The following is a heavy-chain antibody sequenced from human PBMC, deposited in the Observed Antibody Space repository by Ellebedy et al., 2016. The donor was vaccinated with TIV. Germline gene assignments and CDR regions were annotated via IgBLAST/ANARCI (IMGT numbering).Heavy chain of an antibody. CDR2: IKSKLSGGTT. CDR3: AAVRSPTCYSLHR. V-gene: IGHV3-15*01. Sequence: GESLKISXAGSESTFTHAWMSWVRQAPGKGLEWVGLIKSKLSGGTTHYSTSVNGRFTISRDDSEATLFLQMNSLQTEDTAVYFCAAVRSPTCYSLHRWGQGTLVTVAS. J-gene: IGHJ5*02. D-gene: IGHD2-2*01. CDR1: ESTFTHAW.